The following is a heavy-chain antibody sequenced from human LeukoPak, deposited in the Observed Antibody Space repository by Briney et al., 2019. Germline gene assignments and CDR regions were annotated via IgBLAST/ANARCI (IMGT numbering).Heavy chain of an antibody. V-gene: IGHV4-34*01. CDR1: GGSFSGYY. Sequence: SETLSLTCAVYGGSFSGYYWSWIRQPPGKGLEWIGEINHSGSTNYNPSLKSRVTISVDTSKNQFSPKLSSVTAADTAVYYCARGFTAYFDYWGQGTLVTVSS. CDR2: INHSGST. D-gene: IGHD3-16*01. CDR3: ARGFTAYFDY. J-gene: IGHJ4*02.